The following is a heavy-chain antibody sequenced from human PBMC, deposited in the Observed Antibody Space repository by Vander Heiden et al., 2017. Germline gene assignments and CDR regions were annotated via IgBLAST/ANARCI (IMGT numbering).Heavy chain of an antibody. V-gene: IGHV3-23*01. J-gene: IGHJ4*02. CDR3: AKDRARITMIVVVY. Sequence: EVQLLESGGGLVQPGGSLILSFAASAFTFGSYARSWVRQAAGKGLEWVSAISGSGGSTYYADSVKGRFTISRDNSKNTLYLQMNSLRAEDTAVYYCAKDRARITMIVVVYWGQGTLVTVSS. CDR1: AFTFGSYA. D-gene: IGHD3-22*01. CDR2: ISGSGGST.